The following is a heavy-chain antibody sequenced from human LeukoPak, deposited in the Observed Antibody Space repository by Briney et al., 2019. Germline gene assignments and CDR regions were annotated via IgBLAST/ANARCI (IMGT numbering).Heavy chain of an antibody. CDR2: ISGSGGST. CDR3: AKVRFTITMIVVGLGDAFDI. Sequence: PGGSLRLSRAASGFTFSSYAMSWVRQAPGKGLEWVSAISGSGGSTYYADSVKGRFTISRDNSKNTLYLQMNSLRAEDTAVYYCAKVRFTITMIVVGLGDAFDIWGQGTMVTVSS. J-gene: IGHJ3*02. CDR1: GFTFSSYA. V-gene: IGHV3-23*01. D-gene: IGHD3-22*01.